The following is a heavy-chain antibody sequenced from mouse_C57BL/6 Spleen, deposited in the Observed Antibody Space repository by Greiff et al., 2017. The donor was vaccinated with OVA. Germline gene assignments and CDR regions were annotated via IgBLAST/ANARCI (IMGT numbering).Heavy chain of an antibody. V-gene: IGHV2-6*01. D-gene: IGHD2-4*01. CDR1: GFSLTSYG. CDR2: IWGVGST. Sequence: VKLVESGPGLVAPSQSLSITCTVSGFSLTSYGVDWVRQSPGKGLEWLGVIWGVGSTNYNSALKSRLSISKDNSKSQVFLKMNSLQTDDTAMYYCARYDYDEAMDYWGQGTSVTVSS. CDR3: ARYDYDEAMDY. J-gene: IGHJ4*01.